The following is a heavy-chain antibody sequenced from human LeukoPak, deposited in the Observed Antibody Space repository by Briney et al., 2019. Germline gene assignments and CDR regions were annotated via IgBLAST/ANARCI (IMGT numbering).Heavy chain of an antibody. Sequence: GGSLRLSCVASRFTFSNYAVSWVRQAPGKGLEWVSAISGSGGNTYYADSVKGRFTISRDNSKNTLFLQMNSLRAEDTALYYCARELRIAVAGTKDYWGQGTLVTVSS. CDR3: ARELRIAVAGTKDY. CDR1: RFTFSNYA. D-gene: IGHD6-19*01. V-gene: IGHV3-23*01. CDR2: ISGSGGNT. J-gene: IGHJ4*02.